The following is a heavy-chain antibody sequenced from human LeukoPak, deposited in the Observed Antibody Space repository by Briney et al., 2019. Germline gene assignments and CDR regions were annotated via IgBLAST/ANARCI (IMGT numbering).Heavy chain of an antibody. V-gene: IGHV3-66*01. D-gene: IGHD3-10*02. J-gene: IGHJ4*02. CDR1: GFTVSNNC. CDR3: ARGILTMFYFDY. Sequence: GGSLRLSCAASGFTVSNNCMTWVRQAPGKGLEWVSVIYSGGSTYYADSVKGRFTISRDNSKNTLYLQMNSLRAEDTAVYYCARGILTMFYFDYWGQGTLVTVSS. CDR2: IYSGGST.